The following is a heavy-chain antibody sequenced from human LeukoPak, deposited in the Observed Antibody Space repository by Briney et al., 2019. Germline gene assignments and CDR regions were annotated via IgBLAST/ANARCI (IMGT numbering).Heavy chain of an antibody. CDR3: ASLWFGELRDISDDY. V-gene: IGHV3-33*01. CDR2: IWYDGSNK. J-gene: IGHJ4*02. CDR1: GFTFSSYG. D-gene: IGHD3-10*01. Sequence: GGSLRLSCAASGFTFSSYGMHWVRQAPGKGLEWVAVIWYDGSNKYYADSVKGRFTISRDNSKNTLYLQMNSLRAEDTAVYYCASLWFGELRDISDDYWGQGTLVTVSS.